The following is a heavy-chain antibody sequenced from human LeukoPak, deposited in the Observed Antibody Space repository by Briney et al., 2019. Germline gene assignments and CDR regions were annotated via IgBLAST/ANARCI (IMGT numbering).Heavy chain of an antibody. CDR2: INPTGGST. J-gene: IGHJ4*02. CDR3: ARGARGDYGGGYFDY. Sequence: GASVKVSCKASGYTFTSYYMHWVRQAPGQGLEWMGLINPTGGSTGYAQKFQGRVTITADESTSTAYMELSSLRSEDTAVYYCARGARGDYGGGYFDYWGQGTLVTVSS. CDR1: GYTFTSYY. D-gene: IGHD4-17*01. V-gene: IGHV1-46*01.